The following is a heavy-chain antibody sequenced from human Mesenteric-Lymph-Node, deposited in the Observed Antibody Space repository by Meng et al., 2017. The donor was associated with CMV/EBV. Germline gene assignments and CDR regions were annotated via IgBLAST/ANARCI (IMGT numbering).Heavy chain of an antibody. J-gene: IGHJ5*02. CDR3: ARVCWGYCSSTSCSSWFDP. V-gene: IGHV1-18*01. CDR2: ISAYNGNT. D-gene: IGHD2-2*01. CDR1: GYTFTSYG. Sequence: ASVTVSCSASGYTFTSYGISWGRQAPGQGLEWMGWISAYNGNTNYAQKLQGRVTMTTDTSTSTAYMELRSLRSDDTAVYYCARVCWGYCSSTSCSSWFDPWGQGTLVTVSS.